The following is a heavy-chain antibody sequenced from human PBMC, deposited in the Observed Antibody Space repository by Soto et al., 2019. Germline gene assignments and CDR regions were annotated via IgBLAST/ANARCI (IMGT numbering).Heavy chain of an antibody. CDR2: ISVVNGNT. CDR1: GYTFTRHG. D-gene: IGHD1-20*01. CDR3: VRDQGPYNYHYDAFDL. V-gene: IGHV1-18*04. J-gene: IGHJ3*01. Sequence: QVQLVQSGETVKVPGASMKVSCAASGYTFTRHGFSWVRQAPGQGLEWMGWISVVNGNTKFAERFPGRRTLPTDTSTTTAHMELRSLTSDDTATYYCVRDQGPYNYHYDAFDLWGQGTVVTVSS.